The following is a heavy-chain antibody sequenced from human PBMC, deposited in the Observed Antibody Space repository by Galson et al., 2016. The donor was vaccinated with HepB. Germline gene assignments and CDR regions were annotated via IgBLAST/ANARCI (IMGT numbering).Heavy chain of an antibody. Sequence: CAISRDSVSSNTNAWNWLRQSPSRGLEWLGRIYYRSTWMEDYAPSLTGRISIDQDTSKNQFSLQLTSVTPEDTAVYYCALSLPSCRGGSCYGHWGQGTLVTVSS. CDR2: IYYRSTWME. CDR1: RDSVSSNTNA. CDR3: ALSLPSCRGGSCYGH. V-gene: IGHV6-1*01. D-gene: IGHD2-15*01. J-gene: IGHJ4*02.